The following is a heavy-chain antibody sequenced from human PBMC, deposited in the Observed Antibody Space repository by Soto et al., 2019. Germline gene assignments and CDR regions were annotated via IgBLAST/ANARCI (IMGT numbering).Heavy chain of an antibody. Sequence: EVQLLETGGGSVHVGGSLRLSCAVSGFNIRNYEMNWVRQVPGKGLEWISKISGSNNNIYYAVSVQGRFTISRDNANNVLFLQMNSLRAEDTATYHCATEELCGADCYFFNHWGQGTLVNVSS. CDR3: ATEELCGADCYFFNH. CDR1: GFNIRNYE. J-gene: IGHJ4*02. V-gene: IGHV3-48*03. D-gene: IGHD2-21*02. CDR2: ISGSNNNI.